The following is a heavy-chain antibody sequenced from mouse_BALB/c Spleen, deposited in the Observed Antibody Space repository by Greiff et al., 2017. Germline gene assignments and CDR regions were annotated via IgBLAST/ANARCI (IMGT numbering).Heavy chain of an antibody. CDR2: ISDGGSYT. CDR3: ARDWDGNYVRSGFAY. V-gene: IGHV5-4*02. J-gene: IGHJ2*01. D-gene: IGHD2-1*01. Sequence: EVKLVESGGGLVKPGGSLKLSCAASGFTFSDYYMYWVRQTPEKRLEWVATISDGGSYTYYPDSVKGRFTISRDNAKNNLYLQMSSLKSEDTAMYYCARDWDGNYVRSGFAYWGQGTTLTVSS. CDR1: GFTFSDYY.